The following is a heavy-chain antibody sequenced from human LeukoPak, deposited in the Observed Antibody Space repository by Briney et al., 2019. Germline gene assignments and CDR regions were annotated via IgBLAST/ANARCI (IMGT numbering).Heavy chain of an antibody. J-gene: IGHJ4*02. V-gene: IGHV1-18*01. CDR2: ISAYNGNT. D-gene: IGHD2-15*01. Sequence: ASVKVSCKASGYTFTSYGIRWVRQAPGQGLEWMGWISAYNGNTNYAQKLQGRVTMNTDTSTSTAYMELRSLRYDDTAVYYCARVPRYFSCGSFLFYYWGQGTLVTVSS. CDR3: ARVPRYFSCGSFLFYY. CDR1: GYTFTSYG.